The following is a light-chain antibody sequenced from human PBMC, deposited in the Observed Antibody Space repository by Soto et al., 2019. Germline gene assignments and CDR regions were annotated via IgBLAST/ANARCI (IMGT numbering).Light chain of an antibody. Sequence: QSALTQPPSASGSPGQSVTISCTGTSSDVGGYNSVSWYQQHPGKAPKLMTYEVNKRPSGVPDPCSGSKSGNTASLTVSGLQADDEADYYCSSYAGNNKLVFGGGTKLTVL. V-gene: IGLV2-8*01. CDR2: EVN. CDR1: SSDVGGYNS. J-gene: IGLJ3*02. CDR3: SSYAGNNKLV.